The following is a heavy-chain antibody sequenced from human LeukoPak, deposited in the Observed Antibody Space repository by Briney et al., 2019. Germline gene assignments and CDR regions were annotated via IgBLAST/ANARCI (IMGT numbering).Heavy chain of an antibody. CDR1: GGTFSSYA. D-gene: IGHD6-19*01. CDR2: IIPILGIA. J-gene: IGHJ6*02. Sequence: ASVKVSCKASGGTFSSYAISWVRQAPGQGLEWMGRIIPILGIANYAQKFQGRVTITADKSTSTAYMELSSLRSEDTAVYYCARDRDSSGWYRGYGMDVWGQGTTVTVSS. CDR3: ARDRDSSGWYRGYGMDV. V-gene: IGHV1-69*04.